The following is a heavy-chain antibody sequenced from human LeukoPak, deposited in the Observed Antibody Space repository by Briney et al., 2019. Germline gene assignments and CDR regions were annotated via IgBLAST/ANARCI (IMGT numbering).Heavy chain of an antibody. V-gene: IGHV4-39*07. J-gene: IGHJ5*02. Sequence: SETLSLTCTVSGGSISSSSYYWGWIRQPPGKGLEWIGSIYYSGSTYYNPSLKSRVTISVDTSKNQFSLRLSSVTAADTAVYYCARDVGSCYGFGCWFDPWGQGTLVTVSS. D-gene: IGHD2-2*01. CDR3: ARDVGSCYGFGCWFDP. CDR1: GGSISSSSYY. CDR2: IYYSGST.